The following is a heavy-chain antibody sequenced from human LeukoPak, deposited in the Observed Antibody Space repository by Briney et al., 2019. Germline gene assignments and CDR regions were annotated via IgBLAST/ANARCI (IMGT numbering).Heavy chain of an antibody. J-gene: IGHJ4*02. Sequence: GGSLRLSCAASGFTFSSYAMNWVRQAPGKGLEWVAAISGSGVRTYYAGSVKGRFTISRDNSKNTLYLQMNSLRVDDTAVYYCAKETTVTTYGAPFEYWGQGTPVTVSS. CDR2: ISGSGVRT. D-gene: IGHD4-17*01. V-gene: IGHV3-23*01. CDR1: GFTFSSYA. CDR3: AKETTVTTYGAPFEY.